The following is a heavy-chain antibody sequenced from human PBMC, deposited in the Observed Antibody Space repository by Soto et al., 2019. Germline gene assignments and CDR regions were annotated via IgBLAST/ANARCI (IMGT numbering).Heavy chain of an antibody. CDR3: ARGDMITFGGDIVGVRAFDI. D-gene: IGHD3-16*02. V-gene: IGHV4-31*03. Sequence: HVQLQESGPGLVKPSQTLSLTCTVSGGSISSGGYYWSWIRQHPGKGLEWIGYIYYSGSTFYNPSLKSRVTISVDTSKNQFSLKLSSVTAADTAVYYCARGDMITFGGDIVGVRAFDIWGQGTMVTVSS. J-gene: IGHJ3*02. CDR1: GGSISSGGYY. CDR2: IYYSGST.